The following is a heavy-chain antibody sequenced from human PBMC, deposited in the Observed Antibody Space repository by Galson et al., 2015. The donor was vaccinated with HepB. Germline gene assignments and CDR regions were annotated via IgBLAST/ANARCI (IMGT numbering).Heavy chain of an antibody. V-gene: IGHV3-11*03. CDR3: ARTMAAAGIDY. D-gene: IGHD6-13*01. CDR2: ISSSSSYT. CDR1: GFTFSDYY. J-gene: IGHJ4*02. Sequence: SLRLSCAASGFTFSDYYMSWIRQAPGKGLEWVSYISSSSSYTNYADSVKGRFTISRDNAKNSLYLQMNSLRAEDTAVYYCARTMAAAGIDYWGQGTLVTVSS.